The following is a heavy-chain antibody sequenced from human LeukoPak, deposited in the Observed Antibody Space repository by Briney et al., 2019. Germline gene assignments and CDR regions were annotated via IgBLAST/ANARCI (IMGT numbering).Heavy chain of an antibody. CDR1: GFTFSSYW. V-gene: IGHV3-7*01. CDR3: AREVYCSSTSCYTGYFQH. CDR2: IKQDGSEK. J-gene: IGHJ1*01. Sequence: GGSLRLSCAASGFTFSSYWMSWVRQAPGKGLEWVANIKQDGSEKYYVDSVKGRFTISRDNAKNSLYLQMNSLRAEDTAVYYCAREVYCSSTSCYTGYFQHWGQDTLVTVSS. D-gene: IGHD2-2*02.